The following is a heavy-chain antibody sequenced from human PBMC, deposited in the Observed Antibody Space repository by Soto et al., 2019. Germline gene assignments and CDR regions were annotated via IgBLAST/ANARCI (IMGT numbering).Heavy chain of an antibody. D-gene: IGHD2-21*02. Sequence: SETLSLTCTVSGVSISSGDYYWSWIRQPPGKGLEWIGYIYYSGSTYYNPSLKSRVTISVDTSKNQFSLKLSSVTAADTAVYFCAREDDGGDRDYYGLDVWGQGTTVTVSS. CDR3: AREDDGGDRDYYGLDV. CDR2: IYYSGST. CDR1: GVSISSGDYY. V-gene: IGHV4-30-4*01. J-gene: IGHJ6*02.